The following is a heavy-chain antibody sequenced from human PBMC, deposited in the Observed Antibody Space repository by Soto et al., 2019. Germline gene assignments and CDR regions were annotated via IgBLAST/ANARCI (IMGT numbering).Heavy chain of an antibody. V-gene: IGHV3-21*01. Sequence: PGGSLRLSCAASGFTFSSYSMNWVRQAPGKGLEWVSSISSSSSYIYYADSVKGRFTISRDNAKNSLYLQMNSLRAEDTAVYYCARGGPLPYIVATSFDYWGQGTLVTVSS. J-gene: IGHJ4*02. D-gene: IGHD5-12*01. CDR2: ISSSSSYI. CDR3: ARGGPLPYIVATSFDY. CDR1: GFTFSSYS.